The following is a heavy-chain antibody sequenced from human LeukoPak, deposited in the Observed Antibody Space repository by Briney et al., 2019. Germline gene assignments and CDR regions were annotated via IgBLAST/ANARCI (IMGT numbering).Heavy chain of an antibody. J-gene: IGHJ4*02. Sequence: GGSLRLSCAASGFTFSSYAMSWVRQAPGKGLEWVSAISGSGGSTYYADSVKGRFTISRDNSKNTLYLQMNSLRAEDTAVYYFAKDLPLWMPRIGPTMGYWGQGTLVTVSS. V-gene: IGHV3-23*01. D-gene: IGHD3-10*01. CDR1: GFTFSSYA. CDR3: AKDLPLWMPRIGPTMGY. CDR2: ISGSGGST.